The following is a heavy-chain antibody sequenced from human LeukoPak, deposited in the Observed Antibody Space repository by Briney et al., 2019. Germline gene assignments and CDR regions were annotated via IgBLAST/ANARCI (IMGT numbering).Heavy chain of an antibody. Sequence: TGRSLRLSCAASGCTLSSYGMHWVRQAPGKGLEWVAVISYDGSNKYYADSVKGRFTISRDNSKNTLYLQMNSLRAEDTAVYYCAKDRGSGWSFWGQGTLVTVSS. CDR2: ISYDGSNK. J-gene: IGHJ4*02. CDR1: GCTLSSYG. D-gene: IGHD6-19*01. CDR3: AKDRGSGWSF. V-gene: IGHV3-30*18.